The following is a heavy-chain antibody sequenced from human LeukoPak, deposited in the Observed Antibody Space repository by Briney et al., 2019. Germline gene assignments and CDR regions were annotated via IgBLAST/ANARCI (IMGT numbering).Heavy chain of an antibody. Sequence: GGSLRLSCAASGFTFSDFYMNWIRQAPGKGLEWVSYIGSSGRSIYYADSVKGRFTISRDNANNSLYLQMNSLRGEDTAVYYCARDLGGPNSYFYYGMDVWGQGATVTVSS. J-gene: IGHJ6*02. CDR1: GFTFSDFY. CDR2: IGSSGRSI. V-gene: IGHV3-11*01. D-gene: IGHD3-16*01. CDR3: ARDLGGPNSYFYYGMDV.